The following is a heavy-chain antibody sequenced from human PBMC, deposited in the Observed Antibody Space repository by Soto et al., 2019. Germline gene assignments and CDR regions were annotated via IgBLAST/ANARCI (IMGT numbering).Heavy chain of an antibody. CDR2: ISGSGGST. D-gene: IGHD6-6*01. CDR3: ANDLWAAARLAWFDP. CDR1: GFTFSSYG. J-gene: IGHJ5*02. V-gene: IGHV3-23*01. Sequence: EVQLLESGGGLVQPGGSLRLSCAASGFTFSSYGMSWVRQAPGKGLEWVSAISGSGGSTYYADSVKGRFTISRDNSKNTLYLQMNSLRAEDTAVYYCANDLWAAARLAWFDPWGQGTLVTVSS.